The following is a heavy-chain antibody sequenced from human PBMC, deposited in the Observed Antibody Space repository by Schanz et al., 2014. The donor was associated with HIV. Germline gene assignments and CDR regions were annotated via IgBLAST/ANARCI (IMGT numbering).Heavy chain of an antibody. V-gene: IGHV4-34*01. CDR2: INHSGIP. J-gene: IGHJ6*02. CDR1: GSSFNDYY. Sequence: QVRLPPWGAGLLKPSETLSLTCAVYGSSFNDYYWGWIRQAPGKGPEWIGEINHSGIPNYNPSLESRVTISVDTSKNQFSLRLRSVTAADTGVYFCARGPFPGFSVSAYYFYSGLDVWGQGTAVTVSS. CDR3: ARGPFPGFSVSAYYFYSGLDV. D-gene: IGHD3-16*01.